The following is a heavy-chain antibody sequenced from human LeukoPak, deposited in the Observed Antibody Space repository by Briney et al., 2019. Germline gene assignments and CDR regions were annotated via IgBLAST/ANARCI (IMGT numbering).Heavy chain of an antibody. J-gene: IGHJ4*02. CDR2: ISTYTGNA. Sequence: ASVKVSCKASGYTFTTYGLSWVRRAPGQGLVWMGWISTYTGNAKYSQKLQDRVTMTTDTSTSTGYMELRCLTSDDTAVYYCARVDRMAEIDFWGQGTLVIVSA. D-gene: IGHD1-14*01. CDR1: GYTFTTYG. CDR3: ARVDRMAEIDF. V-gene: IGHV1-18*01.